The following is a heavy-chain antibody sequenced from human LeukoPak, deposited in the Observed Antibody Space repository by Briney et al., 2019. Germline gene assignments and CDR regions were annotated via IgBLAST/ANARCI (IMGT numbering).Heavy chain of an antibody. J-gene: IGHJ6*03. CDR2: INSDGSST. CDR1: GFTLSSYW. Sequence: GGSLRLSCAASGFTLSSYWMRWVRQAPGKGVLWVSRINSDGSSTIYGDSVKGRFTIYRENAKNTVYLQMNSLRAEDTAVYYCARGSYYMDVWGKGTTVTVSS. V-gene: IGHV3-74*01. CDR3: ARGSYYMDV.